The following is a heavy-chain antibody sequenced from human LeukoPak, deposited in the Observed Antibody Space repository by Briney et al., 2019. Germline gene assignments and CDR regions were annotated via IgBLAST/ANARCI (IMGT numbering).Heavy chain of an antibody. CDR1: GFTFSSYE. Sequence: GGSLRLSCAASGFTFSSYEMNWVRQAPGKGLEWVSAISGSGGSTYYADSVKGRFTISRDNSKNTLYLQMNSLRAEDTAVYYCAKDVSYVAGSSYFDYWGQGTLVTVSS. CDR2: ISGSGGST. V-gene: IGHV3-23*01. CDR3: AKDVSYVAGSSYFDY. J-gene: IGHJ4*02. D-gene: IGHD1-26*01.